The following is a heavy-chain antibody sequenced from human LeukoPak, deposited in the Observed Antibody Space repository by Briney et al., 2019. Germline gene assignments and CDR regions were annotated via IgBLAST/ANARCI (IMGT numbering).Heavy chain of an antibody. Sequence: GGSLRLSCAASGFTFSSYSMCWVRQAPGKGLEWVSSITGSSGYIHYADSVKGRFTISRDNAKNSLYLQMNSLRAEDTAVYYCAKDPTLLWFGELCYFDYWGQGALVTVSS. V-gene: IGHV3-21*01. D-gene: IGHD3-10*01. CDR3: AKDPTLLWFGELCYFDY. CDR1: GFTFSSYS. CDR2: ITGSSGYI. J-gene: IGHJ4*02.